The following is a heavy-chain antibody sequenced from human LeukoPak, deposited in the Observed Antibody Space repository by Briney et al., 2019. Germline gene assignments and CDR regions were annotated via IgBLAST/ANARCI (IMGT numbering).Heavy chain of an antibody. CDR3: ARAGYCSSTSCYLDRYGMDV. CDR1: GFTFSDYY. CDR2: ISSSGSTV. Sequence: GGSLRLSCAASGFTFSDYYMSWIRQAPGKGLEWVSYISSSGSTVYYADSVKGRFTISRDNAKNSLYLQMNSLRAEDTAVYYCARAGYCSSTSCYLDRYGMDVWGQGTTVTVSS. J-gene: IGHJ6*02. D-gene: IGHD2-2*01. V-gene: IGHV3-11*01.